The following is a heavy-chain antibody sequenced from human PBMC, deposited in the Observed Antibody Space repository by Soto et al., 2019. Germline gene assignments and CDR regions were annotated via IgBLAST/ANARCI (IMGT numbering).Heavy chain of an antibody. CDR1: GLSVTANY. J-gene: IGHJ3*02. Sequence: EVQLVESGGGLIQPGGSLRLICDASGLSVTANYMTWVRQAPGKGLEWLSIIYRGGGTYYADSLKGRAIISRDGSRNRVFLQMNSLTAEDAGVYYCARRDDSETFDIWGRGTAVNVSS. CDR3: ARRDDSETFDI. CDR2: IYRGGGT. V-gene: IGHV3-53*01. D-gene: IGHD5-18*01.